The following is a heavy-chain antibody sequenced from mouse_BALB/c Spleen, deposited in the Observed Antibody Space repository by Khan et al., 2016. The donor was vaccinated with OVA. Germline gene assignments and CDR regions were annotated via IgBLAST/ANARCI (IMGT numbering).Heavy chain of an antibody. V-gene: IGHV1-77*01. D-gene: IGHD1-1*01. CDR1: GYTFTDFL. CDR2: IYPGSDTS. J-gene: IGHJ2*01. CDR3: ARSGYGSLVY. Sequence: QVQLQQSGPELVKPGASVKMSCKASGYTFTDFLINWVKQRTGQGLEWIGQIYPGSDTSYYNEKFKGKATLTADKSSNTASMQLSSLTSEDSAVYFGARSGYGSLVYWGQGTTLTVSS.